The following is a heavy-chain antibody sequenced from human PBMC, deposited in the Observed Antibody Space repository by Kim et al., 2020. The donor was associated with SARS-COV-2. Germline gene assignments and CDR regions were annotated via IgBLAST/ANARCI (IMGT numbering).Heavy chain of an antibody. J-gene: IGHJ5*02. Sequence: YNADSVKGRFTISRDNAKNTLYLQMNSLRAEDTAVYYCAKVEYTDWFDPWGQGTLVTVSS. D-gene: IGHD6-6*01. CDR3: AKVEYTDWFDP. V-gene: IGHV3-23*01.